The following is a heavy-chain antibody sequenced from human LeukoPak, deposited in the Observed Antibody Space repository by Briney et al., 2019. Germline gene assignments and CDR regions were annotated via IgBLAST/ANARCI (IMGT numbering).Heavy chain of an antibody. CDR1: GGSISSSSYY. Sequence: RPSETLSLTRTVSGGSISSSSYYWGWIRQPPGKGLEWIGYIYTSGSTNYNPSLKSRVTISVDTSKNQFSLKLSSVTAADTAVYYCARDSPYSGSTSSLYYYYYYMDVWGKGTTVTISS. D-gene: IGHD1-26*01. CDR2: IYTSGST. V-gene: IGHV4-61*05. J-gene: IGHJ6*03. CDR3: ARDSPYSGSTSSLYYYYYYMDV.